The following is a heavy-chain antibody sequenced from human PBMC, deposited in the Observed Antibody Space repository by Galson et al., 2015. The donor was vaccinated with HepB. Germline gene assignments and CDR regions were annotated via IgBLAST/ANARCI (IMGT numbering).Heavy chain of an antibody. CDR3: AREKAGYYYDSSKRLNWFDP. V-gene: IGHV4-34*01. D-gene: IGHD3-22*01. CDR1: GGSFSGYY. Sequence: ETLSLTCAVYGGSFSGYYWSWIRQPPGKGLEWIGEINHSGSTNYNPSLKSRVTISVDTSKNQFSLKLSSVTAADTAVYYCAREKAGYYYDSSKRLNWFDPWGQGTLVTVSS. J-gene: IGHJ5*02. CDR2: INHSGST.